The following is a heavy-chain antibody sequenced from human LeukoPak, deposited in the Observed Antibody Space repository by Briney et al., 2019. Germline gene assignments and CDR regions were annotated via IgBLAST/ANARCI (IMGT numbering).Heavy chain of an antibody. CDR1: GFTFSSYW. D-gene: IGHD2-2*01. J-gene: IGHJ6*03. CDR2: IKQDGREK. V-gene: IGHV3-7*01. CDR3: AGPFGVVPAAYYYYYMDV. Sequence: PGGALRLSRAPSGFTFSSYWMSWVPQALGKGVEWVANIKQDGREKYYVDSVKGRFTISRDNTKNSLYLQMNSLRAEDTAVYYCAGPFGVVPAAYYYYYMDVWGKGTTVTVSS.